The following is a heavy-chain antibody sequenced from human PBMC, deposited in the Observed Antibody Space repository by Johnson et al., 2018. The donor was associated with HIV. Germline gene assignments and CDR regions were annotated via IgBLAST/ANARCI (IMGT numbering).Heavy chain of an antibody. V-gene: IGHV3-9*01. J-gene: IGHJ3*02. CDR2: ISWNSGSI. D-gene: IGHD1-26*01. Sequence: VQLVESGGGLVQPGRSLRLSCAASGFTFDDYAMHWVRQAPGKGLEWVSGISWNSGSIGYADFVKGRFTISRDNSKNPLYLQMNSLRAEDTAVYYCAGGSYNDAFDIWGQGTMVTVSS. CDR1: GFTFDDYA. CDR3: AGGSYNDAFDI.